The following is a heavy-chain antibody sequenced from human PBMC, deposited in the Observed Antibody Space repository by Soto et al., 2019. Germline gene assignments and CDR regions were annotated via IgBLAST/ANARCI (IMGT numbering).Heavy chain of an antibody. Sequence: QVQLVQSGAEVKKPGASVKVSCKASGYTFTSYAMHWVRQAPGQRLEWMGWINDGNGNTKYSQKFQGRVTITRDTSASTAYMELSSLRSEDTAVYYCARTGAPGGGDYSPYWYFDLWGRGTLVTVSS. D-gene: IGHD4-17*01. J-gene: IGHJ2*01. CDR3: ARTGAPGGGDYSPYWYFDL. CDR1: GYTFTSYA. V-gene: IGHV1-3*01. CDR2: INDGNGNT.